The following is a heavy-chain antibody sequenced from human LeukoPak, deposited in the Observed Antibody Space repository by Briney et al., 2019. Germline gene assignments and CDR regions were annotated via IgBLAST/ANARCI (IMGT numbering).Heavy chain of an antibody. V-gene: IGHV6-1*01. J-gene: IGHJ4*02. D-gene: IGHD6-19*01. CDR3: ARAGIAVAGNGVFDY. Sequence: SQTLSLTCAISGDSVSSNSAAWSWIRQSPSRGLEWLGRTYYRSKWYNDYAVSVKSRITINPDTSKNQFSLQLNSVTPEDTAVYYCARAGIAVAGNGVFDYWGQGTLVTVSS. CDR1: GDSVSSNSAA. CDR2: TYYRSKWYN.